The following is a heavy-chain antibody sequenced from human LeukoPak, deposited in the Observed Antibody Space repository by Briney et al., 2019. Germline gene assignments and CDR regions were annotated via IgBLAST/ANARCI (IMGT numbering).Heavy chain of an antibody. Sequence: GGSLRLSCAASGFTFSSYAMNWVRQAPGKGLEWVSSISGSSSDIYYADSVKGRFTISRDNAKNSVFLHINNLRAEDTAIYYCARRGYYDSSGYDCWGQGTLVTVSS. D-gene: IGHD3-22*01. CDR3: ARRGYYDSSGYDC. CDR1: GFTFSSYA. CDR2: ISGSSSDI. J-gene: IGHJ4*02. V-gene: IGHV3-21*06.